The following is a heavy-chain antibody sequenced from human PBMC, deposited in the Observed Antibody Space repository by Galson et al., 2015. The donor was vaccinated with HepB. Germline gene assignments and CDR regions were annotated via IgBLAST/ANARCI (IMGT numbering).Heavy chain of an antibody. CDR3: ARETYGGSYHDAFDI. CDR2: IWYDGSNK. V-gene: IGHV3-33*01. D-gene: IGHD4-23*01. Sequence: SLRLSCAASGFTFSSYGMHWVRQAPGKGLEWVAVIWYDGSNKYYADSVKGRFAISRDNSKNTLYLQMNSLRAEDTAVYYCARETYGGSYHDAFDIWGQGTMVTVSS. J-gene: IGHJ3*02. CDR1: GFTFSSYG.